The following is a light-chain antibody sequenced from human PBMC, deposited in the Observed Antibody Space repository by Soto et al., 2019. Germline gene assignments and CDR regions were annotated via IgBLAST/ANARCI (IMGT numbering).Light chain of an antibody. CDR3: QQYNSYLT. Sequence: DIQMTQSPSTLSASVGDTVTITCRASQTISGWLAWYQQRPGKAPNLLIFDASTLESGVPSRFSGSGSGTEFTLTISSLQPDDFATYYCQQYNSYLTFGQGTRLEIK. CDR2: DAS. J-gene: IGKJ5*01. CDR1: QTISGW. V-gene: IGKV1-5*01.